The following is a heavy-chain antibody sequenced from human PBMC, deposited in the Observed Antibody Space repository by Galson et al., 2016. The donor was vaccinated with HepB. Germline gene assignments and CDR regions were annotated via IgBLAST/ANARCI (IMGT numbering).Heavy chain of an antibody. Sequence: SLRLSCAVPGSAINTFVMSWVRQVPGEGLQWVSTMDINGDTYYEESLKGRFTISRDTSQNSLYLQMNGLRAEDTAIYYCAKDRRGSPTEVFDSWGQGTLVAVSS. J-gene: IGHJ5*01. CDR2: MDINGDT. CDR3: AKDRRGSPTEVFDS. CDR1: GSAINTFV. D-gene: IGHD6-13*01. V-gene: IGHV3-23*01.